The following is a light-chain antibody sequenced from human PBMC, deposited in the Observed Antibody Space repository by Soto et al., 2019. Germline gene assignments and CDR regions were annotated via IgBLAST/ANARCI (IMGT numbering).Light chain of an antibody. Sequence: QSALTQPASVSGSPGQSITISCTGTSSDVGGYNFVSWYQHHPGKAPKLIIYDVSNRPSGVSNRFSGSKSGNTASLTISGLQAEDEADYYCTSYTSSITYVSGTGTKLTVL. CDR3: TSYTSSITYV. CDR2: DVS. V-gene: IGLV2-14*03. CDR1: SSDVGGYNF. J-gene: IGLJ1*01.